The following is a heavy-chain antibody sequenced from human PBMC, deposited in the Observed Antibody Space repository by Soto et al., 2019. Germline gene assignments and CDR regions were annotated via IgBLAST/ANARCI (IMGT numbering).Heavy chain of an antibody. CDR3: AKGHYYYDSSGYRHFDS. V-gene: IGHV3-23*01. J-gene: IGHJ4*02. CDR2: IRIGGSIT. D-gene: IGHD3-22*01. CDR1: GFTFSSYA. Sequence: EVQLLESGGGLVQPGGSLRLSCAASGFTFSSYAMSWVRQAPGKGLEWVSTIRIGGSITYYADSVKGRFTISRDNSKNTLYLLMNGLRAEDTAVYYCAKGHYYYDSSGYRHFDSWGQGTLVTVSS.